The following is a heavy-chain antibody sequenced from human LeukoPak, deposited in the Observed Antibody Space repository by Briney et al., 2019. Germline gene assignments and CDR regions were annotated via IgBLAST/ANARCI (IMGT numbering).Heavy chain of an antibody. CDR2: ISGSGGST. Sequence: PGGSLRLSCAASGFTFSSYGMSWVRQAPGKGLEWVSAISGSGGSTYYADSVKGRFTISRDNSKNTLYLQMNSLRAEDTAVYYCAKDRGMGWQQFVEDYWGQGTLVTVSS. CDR3: AKDRGMGWQQFVEDY. J-gene: IGHJ4*02. CDR1: GFTFSSYG. V-gene: IGHV3-23*01. D-gene: IGHD5-24*01.